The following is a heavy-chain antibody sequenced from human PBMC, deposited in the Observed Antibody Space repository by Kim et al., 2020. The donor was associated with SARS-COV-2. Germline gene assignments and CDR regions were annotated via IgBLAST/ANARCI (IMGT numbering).Heavy chain of an antibody. Sequence: ASVKVSCKASGYTFTSYGISWVRQAPGKGLEWMGWISAYNGNTNYAQKLQGRVTKTTDTSTSTAYMELRSLRSDDTAVYYCARGGWQGGGIAARPDKTVYYYYYYYMDVWCKGTTVTVPS. CDR1: GYTFTSYG. V-gene: IGHV1-18*01. D-gene: IGHD6-6*01. CDR3: ARGGWQGGGIAARPDKTVYYYYYYYMDV. CDR2: ISAYNGNT. J-gene: IGHJ6*03.